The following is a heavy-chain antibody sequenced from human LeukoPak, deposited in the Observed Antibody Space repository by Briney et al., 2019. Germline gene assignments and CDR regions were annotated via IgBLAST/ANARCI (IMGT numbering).Heavy chain of an antibody. J-gene: IGHJ6*03. V-gene: IGHV3-20*01. Sequence: GGSLRLSCAASGFTFDDYGMSWVRQAPGKGLEWVSGINWNGGSTGYADSVKGRFTISRDNAKNSLYLQMNSLRAEDTALYHCARGVGDSRFYYYYCMDVWGKGTTVTVSS. D-gene: IGHD3-22*01. CDR1: GFTFDDYG. CDR3: ARGVGDSRFYYYYCMDV. CDR2: INWNGGST.